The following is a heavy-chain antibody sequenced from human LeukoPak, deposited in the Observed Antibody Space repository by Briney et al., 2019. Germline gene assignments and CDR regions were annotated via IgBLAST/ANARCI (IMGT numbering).Heavy chain of an antibody. CDR3: VREDHPYYFDY. CDR2: IYYSGST. CDR1: GDSISSSIYY. Sequence: SETLSLTCAVSGDSISSSIYYWDWIRRPPGKGLEWIGSIYYSGSTSYNPSLKSRVTISVDTSKNQFSLNMRSVTTADTAVYYCVREDHPYYFDYWGRGTLVSVSS. D-gene: IGHD1-14*01. V-gene: IGHV4-39*07. J-gene: IGHJ4*02.